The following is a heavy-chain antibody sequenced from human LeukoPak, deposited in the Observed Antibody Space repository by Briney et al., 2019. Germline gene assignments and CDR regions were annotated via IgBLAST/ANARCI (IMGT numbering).Heavy chain of an antibody. V-gene: IGHV3-30*18. CDR2: ISYDGSTK. Sequence: GGSLRLSCAASGXTFSSYGVHWVRQAPGKGLEWVAVISYDGSTKYFGDSVKGRFTISRDNSKNTLYLQMNSLRTEDTAVYYCAKETYSTSWQLDSWGQGTLVTVSS. D-gene: IGHD6-13*01. CDR1: GXTFSSYG. J-gene: IGHJ4*02. CDR3: AKETYSTSWQLDS.